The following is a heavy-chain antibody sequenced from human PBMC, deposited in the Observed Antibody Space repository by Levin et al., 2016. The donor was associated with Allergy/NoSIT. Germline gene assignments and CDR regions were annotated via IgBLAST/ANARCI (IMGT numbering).Heavy chain of an antibody. D-gene: IGHD3-10*01. CDR2: INTNTGNP. Sequence: WVRQAPGQGLEWMGWINTNTGNPTYAQGFTGRFVFSLDTSVSTAYLQISSLKAEDTAVYYCAREGGNGSGKDGMDVWGQGTTVTVSS. J-gene: IGHJ6*02. CDR3: AREGGNGSGKDGMDV. V-gene: IGHV7-4-1*02.